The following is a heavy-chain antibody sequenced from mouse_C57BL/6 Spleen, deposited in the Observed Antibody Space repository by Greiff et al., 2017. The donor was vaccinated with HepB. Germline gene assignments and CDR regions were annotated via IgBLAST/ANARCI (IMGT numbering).Heavy chain of an antibody. Sequence: EVHLVESGGGLVKPGGSLKLSCAASGFTFSDYGMHWVRQAPEKGLEWVAYISSGSSTIYYADTVKGRFTISRDNAKNTLFLQMTSLRSEDTAMYYWARNYGSSYAGGVMDYWGQGTSVTVSS. J-gene: IGHJ4*01. CDR2: ISSGSSTI. CDR1: GFTFSDYG. CDR3: ARNYGSSYAGGVMDY. V-gene: IGHV5-17*01. D-gene: IGHD1-1*01.